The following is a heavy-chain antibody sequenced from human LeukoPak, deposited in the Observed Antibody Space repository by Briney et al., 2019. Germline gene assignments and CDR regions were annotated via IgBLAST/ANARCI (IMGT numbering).Heavy chain of an antibody. CDR1: GGSISRGGYS. CDR2: IYHSGST. V-gene: IGHV4-30-2*01. D-gene: IGHD1-1*01. J-gene: IGHJ4*02. CDR3: ARALSTTYFDY. Sequence: SETLSLTCAVSGGSISRGGYSWRWVRQPPGKGLEWIGYIYHSGSTYYTPSLKSRVTISVDRSKNQFSLKLSSVTAADTAVYYCARALSTTYFDYWGQGTLVTVSS.